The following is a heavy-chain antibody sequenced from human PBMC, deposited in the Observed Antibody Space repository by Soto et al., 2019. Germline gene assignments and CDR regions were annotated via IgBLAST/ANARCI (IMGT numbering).Heavy chain of an antibody. V-gene: IGHV1-2*02. Sequence: GPSVKLSCKASGYTFSGHYMHWIRQAPGQGPEWLGWINANSGDTDRAPKFQDRLTMTRDTSISTAYMELSRLRSDDTAVYYCARGGALDGTSPPFNHWGQGTLVTVSS. CDR3: ARGGALDGTSPPFNH. J-gene: IGHJ4*02. CDR1: GYTFSGHY. CDR2: INANSGDT. D-gene: IGHD6-19*01.